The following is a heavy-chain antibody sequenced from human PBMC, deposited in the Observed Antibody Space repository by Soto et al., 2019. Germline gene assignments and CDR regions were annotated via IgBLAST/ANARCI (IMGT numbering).Heavy chain of an antibody. CDR1: GGSVSSGSYY. Sequence: SETLSLTCTVSGGSVSSGSYYWSWIRQPPGKGLEWIGYIYYSGSTNYNPSLKSRVTISVDTSKNQFSLKLSSVTAAETAVYYCARVEYYDFWSGYSGGVDVWGQGTTVTVSS. CDR2: IYYSGST. J-gene: IGHJ6*02. V-gene: IGHV4-61*01. D-gene: IGHD3-3*01. CDR3: ARVEYYDFWSGYSGGVDV.